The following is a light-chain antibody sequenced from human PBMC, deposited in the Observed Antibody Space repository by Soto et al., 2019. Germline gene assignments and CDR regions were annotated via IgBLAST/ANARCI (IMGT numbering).Light chain of an antibody. V-gene: IGKV3-20*01. Sequence: ENVLTQSPGTLSLSPGESATLFCRTSQTVSTNYLAWYQQKPGQPPRLLIYGASNRASGIPDRFSGSGSGTDFTLTISRLEPEDFAVYFCQQYGSSPRTFGQGTKLEIK. CDR3: QQYGSSPRT. J-gene: IGKJ2*01. CDR1: QTVSTNY. CDR2: GAS.